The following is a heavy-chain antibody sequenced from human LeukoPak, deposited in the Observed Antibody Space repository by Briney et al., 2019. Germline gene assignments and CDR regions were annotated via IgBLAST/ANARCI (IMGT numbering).Heavy chain of an antibody. CDR3: AKDPPDIVVVPAAISFDY. D-gene: IGHD2-2*01. CDR1: GFTFSSYA. J-gene: IGHJ4*02. CDR2: ISGSGGST. Sequence: PGGSLRLSCAASGFTFSSYAMSWVRQAPGKGLEWVSAISGSGGSTYYADSVKGRFTISRDNSKNTLYLQMNSLRAEDTAVYYCAKDPPDIVVVPAAISFDYWGQGTLVTVSS. V-gene: IGHV3-23*01.